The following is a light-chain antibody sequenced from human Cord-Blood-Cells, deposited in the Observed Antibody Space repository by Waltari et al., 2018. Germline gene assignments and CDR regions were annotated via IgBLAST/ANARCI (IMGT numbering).Light chain of an antibody. J-gene: IGLJ2*01. V-gene: IGLV1-40*01. CDR1: SSNIGAGYD. CDR2: ANS. CDR3: QSYDSSLSVV. Sequence: QSVLTQPPSVSGAPGPRVTIPCTGSSSNIGAGYDVHWYQQLPGTAPNLLIYANSNRPSGVPDRFSGSKSGTAASLAITGLQAEDEADYYCQSYDSSLSVVFGGGTKLTVL.